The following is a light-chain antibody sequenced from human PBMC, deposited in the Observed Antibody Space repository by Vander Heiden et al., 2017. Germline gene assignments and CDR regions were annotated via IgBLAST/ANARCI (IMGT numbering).Light chain of an antibody. CDR2: HDS. V-gene: IGLV3-21*02. CDR1: HIGSKR. J-gene: IGLJ7*01. Sequence: SYVLTQPPSVAVAPGQTARIPSGGNHIGSKRVHWYQQKPGRAPVVVGKHDSDRPSGIPARFSGSNSGNTATLTISRVEAGDEADYYCQVWDTTADQGVFGGGTKLTVL. CDR3: QVWDTTADQGV.